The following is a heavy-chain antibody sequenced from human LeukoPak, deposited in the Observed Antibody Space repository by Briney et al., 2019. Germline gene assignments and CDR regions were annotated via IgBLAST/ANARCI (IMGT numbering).Heavy chain of an antibody. CDR1: GGSFSGYY. Sequence: SETLSLTCAVYGGSFSGYYWSWIRQPPGKGLEWIGEINHSGSTNYNPSLKSRVTISVDTSKNQFSLKLSSVTAADTAVYYCAREGPCLPYYFDYWGQGTLVTVSS. CDR3: AREGPCLPYYFDY. D-gene: IGHD3-16*01. V-gene: IGHV4-34*01. J-gene: IGHJ4*02. CDR2: INHSGST.